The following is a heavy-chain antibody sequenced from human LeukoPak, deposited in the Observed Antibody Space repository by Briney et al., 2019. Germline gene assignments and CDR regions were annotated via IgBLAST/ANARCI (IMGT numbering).Heavy chain of an antibody. CDR2: IYTSGST. D-gene: IGHD3-10*01. CDR3: ASQSVRPTPPGSGPYYFDY. V-gene: IGHV4-4*07. J-gene: IGHJ4*02. CDR1: GGSISSYY. Sequence: SETLSLTCTVSGGSISSYYWSWIRQPAGKGLEWVGRIYTSGSTNYNPSLKSRVTMSVDTSKNQFSLKLSSVTAADTAVYYCASQSVRPTPPGSGPYYFDYWGQGTLVTVSS.